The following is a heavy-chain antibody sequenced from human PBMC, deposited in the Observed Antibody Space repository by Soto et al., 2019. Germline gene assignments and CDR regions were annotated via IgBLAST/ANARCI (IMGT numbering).Heavy chain of an antibody. V-gene: IGHV4-4*02. CDR2: MSHIGSV. J-gene: IGHJ4*01. CDR1: GVSIGSNYY. CDR3: ARRIGWDGIDY. Sequence: QVLLRESGPGLVQPSGTLSLSCVVSGVSIGSNYYWGWVGQSPGKGLEWLGDMSHIGSVNYNPSLKSRVTISMDKSQNQFSLKLNSVTVADTAVYYGARRIGWDGIDYWGHGTRVIVSS. D-gene: IGHD6-19*01.